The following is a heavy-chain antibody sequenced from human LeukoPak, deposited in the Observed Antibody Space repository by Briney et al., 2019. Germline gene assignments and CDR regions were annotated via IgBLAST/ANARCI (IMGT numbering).Heavy chain of an antibody. J-gene: IGHJ3*02. CDR1: GGSISSYY. CDR3: ARFSLGIAVAGTGEAFDI. V-gene: IGHV4-4*07. Sequence: SETLSLTCTVSGGSISSYYWSWIRQPAGKGLEWIWRIYTSGSTNYNPSLKSRVTMSVDTSKNQFSLKLSSVTAADTAVYYCARFSLGIAVAGTGEAFDIWGQGTMVTVSS. CDR2: IYTSGST. D-gene: IGHD6-19*01.